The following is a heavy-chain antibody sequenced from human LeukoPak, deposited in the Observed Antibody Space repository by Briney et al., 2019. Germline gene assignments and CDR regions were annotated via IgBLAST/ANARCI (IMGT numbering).Heavy chain of an antibody. CDR2: ILDDGTNK. CDR3: PRAEFPGAIKSGALHI. V-gene: IGHV3-33*01. Sequence: GRSLRLSCPASGFTFSTDGMPWVRQAPGKGMAWVAVILDDGTNKYYADSVKGRFTISRDNSRNTLYLPMNSLRAEDTAVYYCPRAEFPGAIKSGALHIWGQGTMVTVSS. D-gene: IGHD2-2*01. J-gene: IGHJ3*02. CDR1: GFTFSTDG.